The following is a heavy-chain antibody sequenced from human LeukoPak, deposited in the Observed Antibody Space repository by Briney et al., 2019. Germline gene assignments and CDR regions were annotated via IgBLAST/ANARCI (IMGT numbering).Heavy chain of an antibody. CDR2: INQDGSEK. V-gene: IGHV3-7*01. CDR3: AKDSSCWSLD. J-gene: IGHJ4*02. CDR1: GFNFRSFW. D-gene: IGHD6-19*01. Sequence: GGSLRLSCAASGFNFRSFWMSWVRQAPGKGLEWVANINQDGSEKYYVGSVQGRFTISRDNAKNSLFLQMNSLRAEDTAVYYCAKDSSCWSLDGGQGTLVTVSS.